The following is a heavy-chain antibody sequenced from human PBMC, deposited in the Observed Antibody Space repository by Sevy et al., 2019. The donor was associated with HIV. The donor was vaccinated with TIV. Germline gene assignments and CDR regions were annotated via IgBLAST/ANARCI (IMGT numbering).Heavy chain of an antibody. CDR3: ARRGDWNSDDFDRPPLYHYGMDV. D-gene: IGHD1-7*01. CDR1: GFTFSGYA. J-gene: IGHJ6*02. CDR2: ISFDGSNK. Sequence: GGSLRLSCKPSGFTFSGYALHWIRQAPGKRLEWLAVISFDGSNKYYADSLEGRFTISRDNFKDTLYLNMNSLTTDDTAVYFCARRGDWNSDDFDRPPLYHYGMDVWGQGIAVTVSS. V-gene: IGHV3-30*04.